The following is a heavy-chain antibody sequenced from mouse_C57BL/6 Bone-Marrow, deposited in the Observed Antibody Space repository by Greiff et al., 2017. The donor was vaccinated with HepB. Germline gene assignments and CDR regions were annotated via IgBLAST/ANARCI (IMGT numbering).Heavy chain of an antibody. Sequence: QVQLKQPGAELVMPGASVKLSCKASGYTFTSYWMHWVKQRPGQGLEWIGEIDPSDSYTNYNQKFKGKSTLTVDKSSSTAYMQLSSLTSEDSAVYYCARNGGSSDYWGQGTTLTVSS. CDR1: GYTFTSYW. CDR3: ARNGGSSDY. V-gene: IGHV1-69*01. CDR2: IDPSDSYT. J-gene: IGHJ2*01.